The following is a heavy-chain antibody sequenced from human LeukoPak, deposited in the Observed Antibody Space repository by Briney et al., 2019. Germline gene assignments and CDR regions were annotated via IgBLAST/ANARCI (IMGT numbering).Heavy chain of an antibody. Sequence: QPGGSLRLSCAASGFTFSSYEMNWVRQAPGKGLEWVAVIWYDGSNKYYADSVKGRFTISRDNSKNTLYLQMNSLRAEDTAVYYCARDSRYSSSWTDYWGQGTLVTVSS. CDR3: ARDSRYSSSWTDY. D-gene: IGHD6-13*01. CDR2: IWYDGSNK. V-gene: IGHV3-33*08. J-gene: IGHJ4*02. CDR1: GFTFSSYE.